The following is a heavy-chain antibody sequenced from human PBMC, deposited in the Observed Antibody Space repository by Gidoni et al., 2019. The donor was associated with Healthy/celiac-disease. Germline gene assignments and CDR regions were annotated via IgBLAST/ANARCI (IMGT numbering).Heavy chain of an antibody. D-gene: IGHD2-2*02. Sequence: QVQLVQSGAEVKKPGASVKVSCKASGYTFTRYGISWVRKAPGQGLEWMGWISDYNGNTNYAQKLEGRVTMTADTSTSTAYMELRSLRSDDTAVYYCARGGFCSSTSCYTSRYYYYGMDVWGQGTTVTVSS. J-gene: IGHJ6*02. CDR3: ARGGFCSSTSCYTSRYYYYGMDV. CDR2: ISDYNGNT. V-gene: IGHV1-18*01. CDR1: GYTFTRYG.